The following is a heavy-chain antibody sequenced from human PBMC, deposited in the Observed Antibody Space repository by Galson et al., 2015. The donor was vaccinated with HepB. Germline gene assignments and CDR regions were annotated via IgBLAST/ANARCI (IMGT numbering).Heavy chain of an antibody. V-gene: IGHV3-23*01. D-gene: IGHD3-10*01. CDR2: ISGSGGST. Sequence: SLRLSCAASGFTFSSYAMSWVRQAPGKGLEWVSAISGSGGSTYYADSVKGRFTISRDNSKNTLYLQMNSLRAEDTAVYYCAGIGTPAGWFDPWGQGTLVTVSS. J-gene: IGHJ5*02. CDR1: GFTFSSYA. CDR3: AGIGTPAGWFDP.